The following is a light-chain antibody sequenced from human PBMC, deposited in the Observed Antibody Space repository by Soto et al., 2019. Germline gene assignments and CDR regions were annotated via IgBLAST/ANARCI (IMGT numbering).Light chain of an antibody. V-gene: IGKV1-39*01. CDR1: QSISSY. Sequence: DIQITHSPSSLSASVGDRVTITFLASQSISSYLNWYQQKPGKAPKLLIYAASSLQSGVPSRFSGSGSGTDFTLTISSLQPEDFATYYCQKSYSTPRKFGQGTKVDIK. J-gene: IGKJ1*01. CDR3: QKSYSTPRK. CDR2: AAS.